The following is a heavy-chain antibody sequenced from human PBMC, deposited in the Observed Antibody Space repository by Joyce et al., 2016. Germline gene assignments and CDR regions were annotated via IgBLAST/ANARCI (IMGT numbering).Heavy chain of an antibody. CDR3: GSVFEY. CDR2: VDSDGSGT. V-gene: IGHV3-74*01. Sequence: EVQLVASGGGLLQPGGSLRLSCAASGFTFTNYWVHWVRQAPGKGLVWVGRVDSDGSGTSYADAVEGRFTISRDNAKNMVYLQMNSRRTEDTAVYYCGSVFEYWGRGALVTVSS. J-gene: IGHJ4*02. CDR1: GFTFTNYW.